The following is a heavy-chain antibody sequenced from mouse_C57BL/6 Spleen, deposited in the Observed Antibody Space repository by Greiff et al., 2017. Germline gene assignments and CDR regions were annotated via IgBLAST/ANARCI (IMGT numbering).Heavy chain of an antibody. CDR1: GYTFTSYG. Sequence: VKVVESGAELARPGASVKLSCKASGYTFTSYGISWVKQRTGQGLEWIGEIYSRSGNTYYNEKFKGKATLTADKSSSTAYMELRSLTSEDSAVYFCAREGSYGSWFAYWGQGTLVTVSA. D-gene: IGHD1-1*01. CDR3: AREGSYGSWFAY. V-gene: IGHV1-81*01. CDR2: IYSRSGNT. J-gene: IGHJ3*01.